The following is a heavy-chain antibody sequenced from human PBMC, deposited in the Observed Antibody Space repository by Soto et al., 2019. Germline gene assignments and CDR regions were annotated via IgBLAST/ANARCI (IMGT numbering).Heavy chain of an antibody. J-gene: IGHJ4*02. CDR1: GGTFSSFP. Sequence: QVQLVQSGTEVKKPGSSVKVSCKTSGGTFSSFPIAWVRQAPGQRLEWVGGLIPVLGAPSYAQTFQGRVTITADESTSAAYLELSSLRSDDTAVYFCARDRHYENHTFYYLKYYFDYWGQGTLVTVSS. V-gene: IGHV1-69*01. CDR2: LIPVLGAP. CDR3: ARDRHYENHTFYYLKYYFDY. D-gene: IGHD3-22*01.